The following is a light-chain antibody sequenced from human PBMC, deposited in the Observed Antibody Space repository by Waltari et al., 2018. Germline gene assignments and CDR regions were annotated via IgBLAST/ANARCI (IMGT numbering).Light chain of an antibody. Sequence: EIVFTQSPATLSLSPGERATLSCGASQSVSSTFLGWYQQKAGLAPRLLIYDVSTRATGIPDRFSGSGSGTDFTLTISRLEPEDFAVYYCQQYGSSPTFGQGTKVEIK. CDR2: DVS. V-gene: IGKV3D-20*01. J-gene: IGKJ1*01. CDR3: QQYGSSPT. CDR1: QSVSSTF.